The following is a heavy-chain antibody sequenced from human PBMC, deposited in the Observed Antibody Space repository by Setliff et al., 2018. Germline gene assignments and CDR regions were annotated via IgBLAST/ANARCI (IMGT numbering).Heavy chain of an antibody. CDR1: GYSISSGYY. J-gene: IGHJ5*02. V-gene: IGHV4-38-2*01. CDR2: IYHSGST. CDR3: ARHLFGSSSWYTTGYNWFDP. Sequence: SETLSLTCAVSGYSISSGYYWGWIRQPPGKGLEWIGSIYHSGSTYYNPSLKSRVTISVDTSKNQFSLKLSSVTAADTAVYYCARHLFGSSSWYTTGYNWFDPWGQGTLVTVSS. D-gene: IGHD6-13*01.